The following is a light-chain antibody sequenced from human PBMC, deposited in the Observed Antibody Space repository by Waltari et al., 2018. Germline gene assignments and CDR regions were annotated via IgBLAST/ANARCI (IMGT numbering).Light chain of an antibody. V-gene: IGLV2-11*01. J-gene: IGLJ3*02. CDR2: DVN. CDR1: STYVGGYYF. CDR3: CSYAGSYTWV. Sequence: QSSLTQPRSVSGSRGPSVTISCPGTSTYVGGYYFVSWYQQHPGKAPKVMVSDVNKRPAGVPDRFSGSKSGNTASRTISGLQAEDEADYYCCSYAGSYTWVLGGGTQLTVL.